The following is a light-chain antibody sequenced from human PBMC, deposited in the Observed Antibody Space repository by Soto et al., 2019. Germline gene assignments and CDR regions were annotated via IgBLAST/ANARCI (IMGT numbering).Light chain of an antibody. Sequence: DIQMTQSPSSLSASVGDRVTITCRASQGISNFLAWYQQRPGKAPTLLIYAASALQSGVPSRFSGSGSCTDFTLSISSPQPEDVATYYCHEYKSAPAITVGGGTKVEVK. CDR3: HEYKSAPAIT. V-gene: IGKV1-27*01. CDR1: QGISNF. CDR2: AAS. J-gene: IGKJ4*02.